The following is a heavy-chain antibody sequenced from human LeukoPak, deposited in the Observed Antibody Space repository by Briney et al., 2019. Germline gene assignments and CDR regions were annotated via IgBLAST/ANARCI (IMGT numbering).Heavy chain of an antibody. Sequence: ASVKVSCKASGYSFTGYYIHWVRQAPGQGLEWMGWINPNSGGTNYAQKFQGRVTMTRDTSISTAYMELSRLRPDDTAVYYCARDQKVGATPYFGMDVWGQGTTVTVSS. D-gene: IGHD1-26*01. J-gene: IGHJ6*02. CDR3: ARDQKVGATPYFGMDV. CDR1: GYSFTGYY. CDR2: INPNSGGT. V-gene: IGHV1-2*02.